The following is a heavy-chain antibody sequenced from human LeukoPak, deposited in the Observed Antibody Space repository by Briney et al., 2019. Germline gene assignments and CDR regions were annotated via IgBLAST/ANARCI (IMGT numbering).Heavy chain of an antibody. D-gene: IGHD2-2*01. Sequence: SETLSLTCAVSGGSITSTTYYWGWIRQPPGKGLEWIGRIHSNGNTYYNPSLESRVTISVDTSKNQFSLKLSSVTAADAAVYYCARCRPTYSGPAAKANWFDPWGQGALVTVSS. CDR1: GGSITSTTYY. V-gene: IGHV4-39*01. CDR3: ARCRPTYSGPAAKANWFDP. J-gene: IGHJ5*02. CDR2: IHSNGNT.